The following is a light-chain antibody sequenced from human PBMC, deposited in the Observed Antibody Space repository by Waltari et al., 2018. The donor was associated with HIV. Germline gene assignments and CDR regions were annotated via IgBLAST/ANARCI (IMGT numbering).Light chain of an antibody. Sequence: DIQMTQSPSSLSASVGDRVTITCLASQNINNYLNWYQEKPGKAPKLLVFAASSLQSGGPSRFSGSGSGTAFTLTINNLQPEDFASYYCQQSYSTTWTFGQGTKVEI. CDR2: AAS. V-gene: IGKV1-39*01. CDR3: QQSYSTTWT. J-gene: IGKJ1*01. CDR1: QNINNY.